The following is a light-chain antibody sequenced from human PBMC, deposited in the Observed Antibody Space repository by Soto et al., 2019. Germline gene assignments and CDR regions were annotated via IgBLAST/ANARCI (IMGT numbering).Light chain of an antibody. Sequence: QSVLTQPPSVSGAPGQRVTISCTGSSSNIGAGYDVHWYQQLPGTAPKLLIYGNSNRPSGVPDRFSGSKFGTSASLAITGLQAEDEADYYCQSYDSSLSGYVLPTGTQVTVL. V-gene: IGLV1-40*01. J-gene: IGLJ1*01. CDR1: SSNIGAGYD. CDR3: QSYDSSLSGYV. CDR2: GNS.